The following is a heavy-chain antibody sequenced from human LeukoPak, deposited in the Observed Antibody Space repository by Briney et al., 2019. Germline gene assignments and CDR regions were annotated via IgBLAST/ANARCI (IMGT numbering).Heavy chain of an antibody. J-gene: IGHJ3*02. CDR2: ISYDGSNK. CDR3: ARRPWSDAFDI. Sequence: GGSLRLSCAASGFTFSSYAMHWVRQAPGKGLEWVAVISYDGSNKYYADSVKGRFTISRDNSKNTLYLQMNSLRAEDTAVYYCARRPWSDAFDIWGQGTMVTVSS. V-gene: IGHV3-30-3*01. CDR1: GFTFSSYA. D-gene: IGHD2-8*02.